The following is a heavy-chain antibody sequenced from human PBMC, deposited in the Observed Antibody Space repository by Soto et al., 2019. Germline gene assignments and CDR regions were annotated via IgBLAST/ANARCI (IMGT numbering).Heavy chain of an antibody. V-gene: IGHV1-18*01. Sequence: QVQLVQSGAEVKKPGASVKVSCKASGYTFTSYGISWVRQAPGQGLEWMGWISAYNGNTNYAQELKVRATMTTDTSTSTAYRELRSLRSDDTAVYYCARDGGIVLGPAAPLLGYWGQGTMVTVSS. CDR3: ARDGGIVLGPAAPLLGY. J-gene: IGHJ4*02. D-gene: IGHD2-2*01. CDR2: ISAYNGNT. CDR1: GYTFTSYG.